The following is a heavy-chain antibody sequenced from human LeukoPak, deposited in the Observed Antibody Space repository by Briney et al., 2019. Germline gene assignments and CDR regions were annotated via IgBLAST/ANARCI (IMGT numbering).Heavy chain of an antibody. D-gene: IGHD6-13*01. J-gene: IGHJ5*02. CDR2: IINTGTT. CDR3: ARVRGYKYNNIWYLWFDP. CDR1: GVSTSGYF. Sequence: SETLSLTCAVSGVSTSGYFWSWIRQPAGKGLEWIGRIINTGTTDYSPSFRSRLTMSVDTSRNQVSLNLSSVTAADTAVYYCARVRGYKYNNIWYLWFDPWGQGTRVTVSS. V-gene: IGHV4-4*07.